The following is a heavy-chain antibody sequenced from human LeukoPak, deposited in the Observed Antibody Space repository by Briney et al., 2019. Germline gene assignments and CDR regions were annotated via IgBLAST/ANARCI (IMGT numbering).Heavy chain of an antibody. CDR3: ARQGVYYSDSSAFYH. CDR2: IYPGDSDI. V-gene: IGHV5-51*01. CDR1: GYRFTNYW. J-gene: IGHJ4*02. D-gene: IGHD3-22*01. Sequence: GESLKTSCKGSGYRFTNYWIAWVRQMPGKGLELMGSIYPGDSDIRYNPSFQGQVTISADKSFTTAYLQWRSLKASDTAIYYCARQGVYYSDSSAFYHWGQGTRVTVSS.